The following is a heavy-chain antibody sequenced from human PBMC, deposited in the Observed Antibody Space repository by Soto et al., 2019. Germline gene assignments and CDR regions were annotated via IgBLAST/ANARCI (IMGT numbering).Heavy chain of an antibody. J-gene: IGHJ5*02. CDR2: INPSGGRT. D-gene: IGHD3-9*01. CDR1: GYTFTDYY. V-gene: IGHV1-46*01. CDR3: ARGLLRYFDWWSNWFAP. Sequence: ASVKVSCKASGYTFTDYYMHWVRQPPGQVLEWMGIINPSGGRTTYAQKFQGRVTMTRDTSTSTVYMELSSLRSDDTAVYYCARGLLRYFDWWSNWFAPWGQGTLVTVSS.